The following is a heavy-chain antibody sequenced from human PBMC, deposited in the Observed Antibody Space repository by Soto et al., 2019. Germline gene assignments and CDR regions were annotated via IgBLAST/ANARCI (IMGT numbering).Heavy chain of an antibody. D-gene: IGHD2-2*01. J-gene: IGHJ6*02. V-gene: IGHV1-69*08. CDR3: ARDSGRSDVVPAAISAMDV. CDR1: GGNRYT. CDR2: IIPRFGIA. Sequence: QVQLVQSGAEVKKPGSSVKVSCKGSGGNRYTITWVRQAPGQGLEWMGRIIPRFGIASNAQNFQGRVTMTADKSTSTADMELSSLRSEDTAVYYCARDSGRSDVVPAAISAMDVWGQGTTVTVSS.